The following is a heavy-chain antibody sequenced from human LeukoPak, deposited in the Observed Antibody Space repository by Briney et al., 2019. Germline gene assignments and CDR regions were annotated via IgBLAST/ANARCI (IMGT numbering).Heavy chain of an antibody. V-gene: IGHV1-24*01. CDR3: ATDLQPSSSGYSGFDY. D-gene: IGHD3-22*01. CDR1: GYTLTELS. CDR2: FDPEDGET. J-gene: IGHJ4*02. Sequence: ASVKVSCKVSGYTLTELSMHWVRQAPGKGLEWMGGFDPEDGETIYAQKFQGRVTMTEDTSTDTAYMELSSLRSEDTAVCYCATDLQPSSSGYSGFDYWGQGTLVTVSS.